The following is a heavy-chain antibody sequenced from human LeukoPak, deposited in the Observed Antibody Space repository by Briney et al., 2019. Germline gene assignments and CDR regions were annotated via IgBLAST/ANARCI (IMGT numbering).Heavy chain of an antibody. CDR2: IIPIFGTA. CDR1: GGTFSSYA. CDR3: AREKGDTMVRGVIIESRWFDP. V-gene: IGHV1-69*13. Sequence: GASVKVSCKASGGTFSSYAISWVRQATGQGLEWMGGIIPIFGTANYAQKFQGRVTITADESTSTAYMELSSLRSEDTAVYYCAREKGDTMVRGVIIESRWFDPWGQGTLVTVSS. J-gene: IGHJ5*02. D-gene: IGHD3-10*01.